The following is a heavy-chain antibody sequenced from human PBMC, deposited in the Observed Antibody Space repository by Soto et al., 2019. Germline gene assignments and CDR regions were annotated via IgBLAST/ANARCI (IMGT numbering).Heavy chain of an antibody. D-gene: IGHD4-17*01. Sequence: PSETLSLTCTVSGGSISSYYWSWIRQPPGKGLEWIGYIYYSGSTNYNPSLKSRVTISVDTSKNQFSLKLSSVTAADTAVYYCARDRGYGVHDAFDIWGQGTMVTVSS. CDR3: ARDRGYGVHDAFDI. CDR1: GGSISSYY. CDR2: IYYSGST. J-gene: IGHJ3*02. V-gene: IGHV4-59*01.